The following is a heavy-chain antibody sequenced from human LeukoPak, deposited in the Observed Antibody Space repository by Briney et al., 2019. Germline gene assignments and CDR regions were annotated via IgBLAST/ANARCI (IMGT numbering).Heavy chain of an antibody. D-gene: IGHD6-19*01. CDR1: GFTFGSFA. V-gene: IGHV3-23*01. CDR2: ISSSGGDA. J-gene: IGHJ4*02. Sequence: GGSLRLSCAASGFTFGSFAMNWVRQAPGKGLEWVSAISSSGGDAYYADSVKGRFTISRDNSKNTLYLQMNSLRAEDTAIYYCAKGGGWLYYFDYWGQGTLVTVSS. CDR3: AKGGGWLYYFDY.